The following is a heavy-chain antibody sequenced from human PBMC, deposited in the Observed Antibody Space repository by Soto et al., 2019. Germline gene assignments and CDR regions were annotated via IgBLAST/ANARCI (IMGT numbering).Heavy chain of an antibody. V-gene: IGHV5-51*01. J-gene: IGHJ6*02. Sequence: LGESLKISCNGSGYTFTNYWIGWGRQMPGKGLEWMGIIYPGDSDTKYNPSFQGQVTISADKSITTTYLQWSSLKASDTAIYYCAASIFYYGMDVWGQGTTVTVSS. CDR3: AASIFYYGMDV. CDR1: GYTFTNYW. CDR2: IYPGDSDT.